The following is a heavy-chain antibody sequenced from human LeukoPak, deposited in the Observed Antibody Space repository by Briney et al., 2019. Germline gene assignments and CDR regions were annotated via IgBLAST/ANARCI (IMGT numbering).Heavy chain of an antibody. CDR2: ITTSAGST. J-gene: IGHJ4*02. Sequence: PGGSLRLSCAASGFTFSSYSMNWVRQAPGKGLEWVSSITTSAGSTYYADSVKGRFTISRDNSKNTLYLQMNSLRAEDTAVYYCAKDYQQQLVHYFDYWGQGTLVTVSS. V-gene: IGHV3-23*01. CDR1: GFTFSSYS. CDR3: AKDYQQQLVHYFDY. D-gene: IGHD6-13*01.